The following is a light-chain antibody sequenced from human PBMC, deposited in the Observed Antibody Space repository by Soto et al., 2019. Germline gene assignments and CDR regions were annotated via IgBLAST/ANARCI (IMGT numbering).Light chain of an antibody. J-gene: IGLJ1*01. Sequence: QSVLTQPASVSGSPGQSIAISCTGTSSDVGGYNYVSWYQQHPGKAPKLMIYDVSNRPSGVSNRFSGSKSGNTASLTISGLQSEDEGDYYCSSYASSSTHNYVFGTGTKVTVL. CDR2: DVS. CDR1: SSDVGGYNY. CDR3: SSYASSSTHNYV. V-gene: IGLV2-14*01.